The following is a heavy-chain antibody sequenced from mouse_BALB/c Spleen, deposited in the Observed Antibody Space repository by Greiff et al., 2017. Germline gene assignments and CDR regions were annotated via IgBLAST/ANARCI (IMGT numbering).Heavy chain of an antibody. Sequence: VQLKESGGDLVKPGGSLKLSCAASGFTFSSYGMSWVRQTPDKRLEWVATISSGGSYTYYPDSVKGRFTISRDNAKNTLYLQMSSLKSEDTAMYYCARQDGGYWGQGTTLTVSS. J-gene: IGHJ2*01. CDR1: GFTFSSYG. V-gene: IGHV5-6*01. CDR3: ARQDGGY. CDR2: ISSGGSYT.